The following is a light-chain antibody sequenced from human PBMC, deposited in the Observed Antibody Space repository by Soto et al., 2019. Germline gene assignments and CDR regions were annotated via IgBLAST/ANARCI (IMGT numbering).Light chain of an antibody. Sequence: DIQMTQSPSTLSASVGDRVTITCRASQTISNYVTGYQQSPGKAPKLLIYGSTILQNGVPSSFSGSGSGTEFILPISSLQHDGVATYYFQQYYIYATFGQGTRVEI. CDR1: QTISNY. V-gene: IGKV1-5*03. CDR3: QQYYIYAT. CDR2: GST. J-gene: IGKJ1*01.